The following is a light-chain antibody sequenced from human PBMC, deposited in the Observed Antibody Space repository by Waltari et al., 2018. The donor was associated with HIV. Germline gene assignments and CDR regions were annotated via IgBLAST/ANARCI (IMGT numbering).Light chain of an antibody. J-gene: IGLJ2*01. CDR1: NSDWGGCHC. Sequence: LTHPRPVSGSRAQSDPIPRSRTNSDWGGCHCVYWHQQHRDNPPKHIIYDVSKRPSGVPDRFSCSKSGNTASLTISGLQAEDEADYYCFSYSGSYTSVLFGGGTKLTVL. CDR2: DVS. V-gene: IGLV2-11*01. CDR3: FSYSGSYTSVL.